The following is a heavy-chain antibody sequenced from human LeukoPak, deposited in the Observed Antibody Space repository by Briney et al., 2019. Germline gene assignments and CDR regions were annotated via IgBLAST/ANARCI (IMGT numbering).Heavy chain of an antibody. CDR2: ISAYNGNT. Sequence: ASVKVSCKASGYTFTSYGISWVRQAPGQGLEWMGWISAYNGNTNYAQKLQGRITMTTDTSTSTAYMELRSLRSDDTAVYYCARQCGGDCSYAFDIWGQGTMVTVSS. J-gene: IGHJ3*02. V-gene: IGHV1-18*01. CDR1: GYTFTSYG. CDR3: ARQCGGDCSYAFDI. D-gene: IGHD2-21*02.